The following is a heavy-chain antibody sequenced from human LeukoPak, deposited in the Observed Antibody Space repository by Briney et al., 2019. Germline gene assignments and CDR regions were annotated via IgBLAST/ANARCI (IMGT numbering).Heavy chain of an antibody. J-gene: IGHJ5*02. V-gene: IGHV3-21*01. Sequence: GGSLRLSCAASGFTFSSYSMNWVRQAPGKGLEWVSSISSSSTYIYYADSVKGRFTISRDNAKNSLYLQMNSLRAEDTAVYYCARGGFGDYDVDNWFDPWGQGTLVTVSS. CDR3: ARGGFGDYDVDNWFDP. CDR1: GFTFSSYS. CDR2: ISSSSTYI. D-gene: IGHD4-17*01.